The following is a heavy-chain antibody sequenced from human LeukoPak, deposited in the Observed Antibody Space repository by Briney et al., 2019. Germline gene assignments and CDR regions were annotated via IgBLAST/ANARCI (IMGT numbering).Heavy chain of an antibody. CDR3: ARHTSITMHELDY. J-gene: IGHJ4*02. V-gene: IGHV4-34*01. D-gene: IGHD4-11*01. Sequence: SETLSLTCAVYGESLNNYFWSWIRQPPGKGLEWIGEINHRGTTNYNPSLKSRVTMSVDTSTNQFSLKLSSVTAADTAIYYCARHTSITMHELDYWGQGTLVTVSS. CDR1: GESLNNYF. CDR2: INHRGTT.